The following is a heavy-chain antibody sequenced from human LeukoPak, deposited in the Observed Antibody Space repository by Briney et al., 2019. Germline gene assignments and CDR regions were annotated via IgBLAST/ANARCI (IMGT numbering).Heavy chain of an antibody. J-gene: IGHJ4*02. CDR2: ISSSSSYI. CDR3: ARDYYDSSGYSHGASIFDY. Sequence: PGGSLRLSCADSGFTFSSCWMSWVRQAPGEGLEWVSSISSSSSYIYYADSVKGRFTISRDNAKNSLYLQMNSLRAEDTAVYYCARDYYDSSGYSHGASIFDYWGQGTLVTVSS. D-gene: IGHD3-22*01. V-gene: IGHV3-21*01. CDR1: GFTFSSCW.